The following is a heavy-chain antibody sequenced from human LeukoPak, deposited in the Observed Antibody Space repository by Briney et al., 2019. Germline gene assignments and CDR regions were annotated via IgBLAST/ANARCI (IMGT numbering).Heavy chain of an antibody. CDR1: GSSIKSGYY. CDR3: ARVSVEGRGPPRYHFDS. V-gene: IGHV4-38-2*02. Sequence: SETLSLTCSVSGSSIKSGYYWAWIRQAPGKGLEWIGSIFNTGNAFYNPSLKSRVTISVDTSKNQFFLTLTSVTAADTALFYCARVSVEGRGPPRYHFDSWGQGTLDAVSS. CDR2: IFNTGNA. D-gene: IGHD3-10*01. J-gene: IGHJ4*02.